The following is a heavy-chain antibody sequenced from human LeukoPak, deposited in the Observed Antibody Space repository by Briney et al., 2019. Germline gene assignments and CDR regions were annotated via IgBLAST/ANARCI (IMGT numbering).Heavy chain of an antibody. CDR1: GYSFTSNY. Sequence: ASVKVSCKASGYSFTSNYIHWVRQAPGQGLEWTGMIYPRDGSTSYAQKFQGRVTVTRDTSTSTVHMELSGLRSEDTAVYYCARDQEAFDYWGQGTLVTVSS. J-gene: IGHJ4*02. CDR2: IYPRDGST. CDR3: ARDQEAFDY. V-gene: IGHV1-46*01.